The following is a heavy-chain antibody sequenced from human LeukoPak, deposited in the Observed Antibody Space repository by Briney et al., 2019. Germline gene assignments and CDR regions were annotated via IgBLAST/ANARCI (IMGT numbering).Heavy chain of an antibody. CDR2: INQDGSEI. Sequence: GGSLRLSCAASGFTFSSYCMSWVRQTPGKGLDWVANINQDGSEIRYVDSVKGRFTISRDNAKNSLYLQMNSLRAEDTAVYYCARGPPGIAVAGTNIDYWGQGTLVTVSP. J-gene: IGHJ4*02. D-gene: IGHD6-19*01. CDR3: ARGPPGIAVAGTNIDY. CDR1: GFTFSSYC. V-gene: IGHV3-7*01.